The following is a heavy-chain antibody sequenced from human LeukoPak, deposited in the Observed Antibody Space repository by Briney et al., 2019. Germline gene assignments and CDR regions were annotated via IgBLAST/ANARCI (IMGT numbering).Heavy chain of an antibody. V-gene: IGHV4-59*01. CDR3: ARGNGHFDY. D-gene: IGHD2-8*01. Sequence: SETLSLTCTVSGGSISSYYWSWIRQPPGKGLEWIGYIYYSGSTNYNPPLKSRVTISVDTSKNQFSLKLSSVTAADTAVYYCARGNGHFDYWGQGTLVTVSS. CDR1: GGSISSYY. J-gene: IGHJ4*02. CDR2: IYYSGST.